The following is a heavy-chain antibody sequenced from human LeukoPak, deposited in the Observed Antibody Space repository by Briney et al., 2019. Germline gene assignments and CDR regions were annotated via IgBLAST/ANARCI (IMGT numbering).Heavy chain of an antibody. J-gene: IGHJ6*03. CDR1: GGSISSYY. CDR3: ARAMTDGDYYYMDV. Sequence: SETLSLTCTVSGGSISSYYWNWIRQPPGKGLEWIGYIYYSGSTNYNPSLKSRVTISVDTSKNQFSLKLTSVTAADTAVYYCARAMTDGDYYYMDVWGKGTTVTVSS. CDR2: IYYSGST. D-gene: IGHD3-22*01. V-gene: IGHV4-59*01.